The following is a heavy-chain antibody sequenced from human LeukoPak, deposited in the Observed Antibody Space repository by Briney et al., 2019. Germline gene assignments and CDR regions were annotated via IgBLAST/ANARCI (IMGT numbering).Heavy chain of an antibody. Sequence: ASVKVSCKASGGTFSSYAISWVRQAPGQGLEWMGGIIPIFGTANYAQKFQGRVTITADESTSTAYMELSSLRSEDTAVYYCARVPRITIFGVVKYYYYGMDVWGQGTTVTVSS. CDR3: ARVPRITIFGVVKYYYYGMDV. J-gene: IGHJ6*02. CDR1: GGTFSSYA. CDR2: IIPIFGTA. D-gene: IGHD3-3*01. V-gene: IGHV1-69*13.